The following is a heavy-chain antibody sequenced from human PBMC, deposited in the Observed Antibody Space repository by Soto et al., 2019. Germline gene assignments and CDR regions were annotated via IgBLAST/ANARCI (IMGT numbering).Heavy chain of an antibody. J-gene: IGHJ3*02. CDR3: ARGGIFDSGGYYYFSAFDI. Sequence: QVQLVQSGAEEKKPGASVKVSCKASGYTFTSYAMHWVRQAPGQRLEWMGWINAGNGNTKYSQKFQGRVTITRDTSASTAYMGLSSLRSEDTAVYYCARGGIFDSGGYYYFSAFDIWGQGTMVTVSS. CDR1: GYTFTSYA. V-gene: IGHV1-3*05. CDR2: INAGNGNT. D-gene: IGHD3-22*01.